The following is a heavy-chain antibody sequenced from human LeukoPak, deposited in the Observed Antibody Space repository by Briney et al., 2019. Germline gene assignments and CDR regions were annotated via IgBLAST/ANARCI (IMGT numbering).Heavy chain of an antibody. V-gene: IGHV4-59*08. Sequence: SETLSLTCTVSGGSISSYYWSWIRQPPGKGPEWIGYIYYSGTTNYNPSLKSRVTISIDASKNQFSLKLSSVTAPDTAVYYCASTTGYSYGFGWFDPWGQGTLVTVSS. D-gene: IGHD5-18*01. CDR3: ASTTGYSYGFGWFDP. CDR2: IYYSGTT. CDR1: GGSISSYY. J-gene: IGHJ5*02.